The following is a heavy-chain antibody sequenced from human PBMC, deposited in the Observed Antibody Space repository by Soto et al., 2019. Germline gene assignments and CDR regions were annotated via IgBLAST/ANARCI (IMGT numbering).Heavy chain of an antibody. D-gene: IGHD3-10*01. CDR1: GYTFTSYG. CDR2: ISAYNGNT. V-gene: IGHV1-18*04. J-gene: IGHJ6*02. CDR3: AKALVRGPYSHYGMDV. Sequence: ASVKVSCKASGYTFTSYGISWVRQAPGQGLEWMGWISAYNGNTNYAQKLQGRVTMTTDTSTSTAYMELRSLRGEDSGVYHCAKALVRGPYSHYGMDVWGQGTTVTVSS.